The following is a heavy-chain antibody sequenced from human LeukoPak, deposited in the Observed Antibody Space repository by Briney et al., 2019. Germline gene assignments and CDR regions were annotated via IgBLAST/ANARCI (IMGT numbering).Heavy chain of an antibody. CDR1: GYTFTSYD. V-gene: IGHV1-69*05. D-gene: IGHD3-22*01. CDR3: ANPRYDSSGYYYVD. Sequence: ASVKVSCKASGYTFTSYDINWVRQATGQGLEWMGGIIPIFGTANYAQKFQGRVTITRDTSASTAYMELSSLRSEDTAVYYCANPRYDSSGYYYVDWGQGTLVTVSS. J-gene: IGHJ4*02. CDR2: IIPIFGTA.